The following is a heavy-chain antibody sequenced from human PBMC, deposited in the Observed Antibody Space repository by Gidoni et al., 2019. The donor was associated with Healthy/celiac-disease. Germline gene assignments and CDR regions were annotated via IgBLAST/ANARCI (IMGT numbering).Heavy chain of an antibody. Sequence: EVQLVESGGGLVKPGGSLRLSCAASGFTFSNAWMSWVRQAPGKGLEWVGRIKTKTDGGTTDYAAPVKGRFTISRDDSKNTLYLQMNSLKTEDTAVYYCTTARVVVIALFIHNEHDAFDIWGQGTMVTVSS. V-gene: IGHV3-15*01. D-gene: IGHD2-21*01. CDR3: TTARVVVIALFIHNEHDAFDI. CDR2: IKTKTDGGTT. J-gene: IGHJ3*02. CDR1: GFTFSNAW.